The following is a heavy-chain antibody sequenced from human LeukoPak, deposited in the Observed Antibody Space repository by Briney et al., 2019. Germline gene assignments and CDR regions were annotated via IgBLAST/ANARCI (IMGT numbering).Heavy chain of an antibody. V-gene: IGHV3-23*01. J-gene: IGHJ4*02. CDR1: GFPFSTYA. D-gene: IGHD6-19*01. CDR2: ISSSGDTT. CDR3: AKVFRTTGWEPFDS. Sequence: GGSLRLSCAASGFPFSTYAMSWVRPAPGKGLEWVSTISSSGDTTFYADSVKGRFTISRDNSKNTLFLQMSGLRAEDTALYYCAKVFRTTGWEPFDSWGQGTLVTVSS.